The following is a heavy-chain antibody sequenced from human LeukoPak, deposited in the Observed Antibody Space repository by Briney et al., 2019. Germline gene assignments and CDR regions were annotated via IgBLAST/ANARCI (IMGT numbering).Heavy chain of an antibody. Sequence: ASVKVSCKASGYTFTGYYMHWVRQAPGQGLEWMGWLDPYSGGTNQAQNFQGRVTMTRDTSISTASMELSRLISDDTAVYYCARGAGTSWFDYWGQGTLVTVSS. CDR1: GYTFTGYY. D-gene: IGHD2-2*01. V-gene: IGHV1-2*02. CDR3: ARGAGTSWFDY. J-gene: IGHJ5*01. CDR2: LDPYSGGT.